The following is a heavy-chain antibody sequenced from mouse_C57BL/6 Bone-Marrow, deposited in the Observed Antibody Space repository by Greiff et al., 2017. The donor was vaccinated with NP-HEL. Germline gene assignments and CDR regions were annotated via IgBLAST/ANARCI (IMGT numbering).Heavy chain of an antibody. J-gene: IGHJ2*01. CDR3: ARDDGYYGDY. V-gene: IGHV5-17*01. Sequence: EVKLMESGGGLVKPGGSLKLSCAASGFTFSDYGMHWVRQAPEKGLEWVAYISSGSSTIYYADTVKGRFTISRDNAKNTLFLQMTSLRSEDTAMYYCARDDGYYGDYWGQGTTLTVSS. CDR1: GFTFSDYG. D-gene: IGHD2-3*01. CDR2: ISSGSSTI.